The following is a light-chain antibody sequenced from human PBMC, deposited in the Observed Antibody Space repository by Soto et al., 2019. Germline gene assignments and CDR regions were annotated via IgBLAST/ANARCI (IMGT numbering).Light chain of an antibody. CDR2: DAS. CDR3: QQRSSWPIT. V-gene: IGKV3-11*01. CDR1: QSVHSY. J-gene: IGKJ5*01. Sequence: DILLTQSPGTLSLSQWETATLSWRASQSVHSYLAWYQQKPGQAPRLLIYDASNRATGIPARFSGSGSGTDFILTISRLEPEDFAVYYCQQRSSWPITFGQGTRLEIK.